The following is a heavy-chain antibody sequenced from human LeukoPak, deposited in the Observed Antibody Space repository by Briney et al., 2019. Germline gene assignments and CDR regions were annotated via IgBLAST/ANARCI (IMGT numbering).Heavy chain of an antibody. V-gene: IGHV3-23*01. CDR2: ISGSGGST. Sequence: PGGSLRLSCAASGFTFSSYAMSWVRQAPGKGLEWVSAISGSGGSTYYADSVKGRFTISRDNSKNTLYLQMNSLRAEDTAVYYCARESLYGSGSTGDAFDIWGQGTMVTVSS. CDR3: ARESLYGSGSTGDAFDI. CDR1: GFTFSSYA. J-gene: IGHJ3*02. D-gene: IGHD3-10*01.